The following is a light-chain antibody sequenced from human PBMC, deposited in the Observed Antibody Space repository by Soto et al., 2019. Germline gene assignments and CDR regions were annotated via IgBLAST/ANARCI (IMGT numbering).Light chain of an antibody. CDR1: SSDVGGYNY. CDR2: DVT. Sequence: QSALTQPASVSGSPGQSITISCTGTSSDVGGYNYVSWYQQHPGKAPKLMIYDVTNRPSGVSNRFSGSKSGNTASLTISGLQAEHEADYYCSSYTSSSTLVFGGGTKLTV. CDR3: SSYTSSSTLV. J-gene: IGLJ2*01. V-gene: IGLV2-14*01.